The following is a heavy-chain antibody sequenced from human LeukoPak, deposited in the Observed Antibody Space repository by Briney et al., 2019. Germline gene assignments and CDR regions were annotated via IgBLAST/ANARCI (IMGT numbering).Heavy chain of an antibody. V-gene: IGHV3-7*03. J-gene: IGHJ4*02. CDR3: AREPLYYDILTGYYEGGYFDY. CDR1: GFTFSSFW. CDR2: INQDGSEK. D-gene: IGHD3-9*01. Sequence: GGSLRLSCAASGFTFSSFWMSWVRQAPGKGLEWVANINQDGSEKHYVDSVKGRFTISRDNAKNTLYLQMISLRVEDTAVYYCAREPLYYDILTGYYEGGYFDYWGQGTLVTVSS.